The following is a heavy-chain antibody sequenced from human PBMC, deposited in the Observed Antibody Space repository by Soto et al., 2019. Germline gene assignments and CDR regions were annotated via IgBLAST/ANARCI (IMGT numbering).Heavy chain of an antibody. D-gene: IGHD4-17*01. CDR3: ATHGYGDYPPLYYYYYGMDV. CDR2: FDPEDGET. V-gene: IGHV1-24*01. Sequence: GASVKVSCKVSGYTLTELSMHWVRQAPGKGLEWMGGFDPEDGETIYAQKFQGRVTMTEDTSTDTAYMELSSLRSEDTAAYYCATHGYGDYPPLYYYYYGMDVWGQGTTVTVSS. J-gene: IGHJ6*02. CDR1: GYTLTELS.